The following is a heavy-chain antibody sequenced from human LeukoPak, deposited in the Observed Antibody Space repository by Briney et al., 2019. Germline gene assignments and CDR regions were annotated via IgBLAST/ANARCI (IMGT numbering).Heavy chain of an antibody. J-gene: IGHJ4*02. CDR1: GFIFSHYA. V-gene: IGHV3-30*04. CDR3: AKAPVTTCSGAYCYPFDY. D-gene: IGHD2-21*01. CDR2: ISYDGSNK. Sequence: PGGSLRLSCAASGFIFSHYAMHWVRLAPGKGLEWVAVISYDGSNKYYADSVKGRFTISRDSSKNTLYLQMNRLRAEDAAVYYCAKAPVTTCSGAYCYPFDYWGQGTLVTVSS.